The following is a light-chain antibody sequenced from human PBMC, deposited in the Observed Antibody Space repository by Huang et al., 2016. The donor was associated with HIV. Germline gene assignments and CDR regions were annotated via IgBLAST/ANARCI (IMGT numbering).Light chain of an antibody. Sequence: DIQMTQSPSTLSASIGDRVTITCRASQSISTWLAWYRQKPGKAPKLLISQASGLQNGVPSRFSGSGSGTQFTLTIRTLQPDDFATYYCQQCYASSYTFGQGTKLEIK. CDR1: QSISTW. J-gene: IGKJ2*01. V-gene: IGKV1-5*03. CDR3: QQCYASSYT. CDR2: QAS.